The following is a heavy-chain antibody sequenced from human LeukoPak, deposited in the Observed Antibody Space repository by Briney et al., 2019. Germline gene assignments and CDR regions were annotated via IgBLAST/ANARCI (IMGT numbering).Heavy chain of an antibody. CDR3: ARDHTVTTSYYYYGMDV. Sequence: QTLSLTCAISGGSVSSNSAAWNWIRQSPSRGLEWLGRTYYRSKWYNDYAVSVKSRITINPDTSKNQFSLQLNSVTPEDTAVYYCARDHTVTTSYYYYGMDVWGKGTTVTVSS. D-gene: IGHD4-17*01. V-gene: IGHV6-1*01. CDR1: GGSVSSNSAA. CDR2: TYYRSKWYN. J-gene: IGHJ6*04.